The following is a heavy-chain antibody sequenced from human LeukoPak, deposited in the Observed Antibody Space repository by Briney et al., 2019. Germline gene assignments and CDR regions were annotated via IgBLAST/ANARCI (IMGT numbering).Heavy chain of an antibody. CDR3: ARDCGGDCYQNAFDI. V-gene: IGHV4-59*01. J-gene: IGHJ3*02. CDR1: GGSISSYY. Sequence: SETLSLTCTVSGGSISSYYWSWIRQPPGKGLEWIGYIYYSGSTNYNPSLKSRVAISVATSKNQFSLKLSSVTAADTAVYYCARDCGGDCYQNAFDIWGQGTMVTVSS. D-gene: IGHD2-21*02. CDR2: IYYSGST.